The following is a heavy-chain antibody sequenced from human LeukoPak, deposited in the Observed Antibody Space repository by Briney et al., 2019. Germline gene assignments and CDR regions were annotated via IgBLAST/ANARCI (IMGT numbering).Heavy chain of an antibody. D-gene: IGHD1-1*01. CDR2: INPNNGGT. Sequence: GASVKVSCKASGYSFTGYYMFWVRHAPGQGLEWMGWINPNNGGTNYARNFQGRVTMTRDTSISTAYMELSRLQSNDTAVYYCAKGTTGTTTMGNDAFTIWGQGTMVTVSS. CDR3: AKGTTGTTTMGNDAFTI. V-gene: IGHV1-2*02. CDR1: GYSFTGYY. J-gene: IGHJ3*02.